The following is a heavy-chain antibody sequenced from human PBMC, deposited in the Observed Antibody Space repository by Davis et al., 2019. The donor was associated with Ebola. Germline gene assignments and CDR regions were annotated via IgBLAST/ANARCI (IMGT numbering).Heavy chain of an antibody. CDR2: MNPNSGNT. Sequence: ASVKVSCKASGYTFTSYDINWVRQATGQGLEWMGWMNPNSGNTGYAQKLQGRVTMTTDTSTSTAYMELRSLRSDDTAVYYCARDQLLWFRELSYYYYGMDVWGQGTTVTVSS. D-gene: IGHD3-10*01. CDR3: ARDQLLWFRELSYYYYGMDV. CDR1: GYTFTSYD. V-gene: IGHV1-8*01. J-gene: IGHJ6*02.